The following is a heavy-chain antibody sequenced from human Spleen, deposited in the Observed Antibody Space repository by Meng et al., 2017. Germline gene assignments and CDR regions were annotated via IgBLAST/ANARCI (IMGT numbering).Heavy chain of an antibody. J-gene: IGHJ5*02. D-gene: IGHD6-19*01. CDR2: INHSGIT. V-gene: IGHV4-34*01. CDR1: GGSFSGYY. CDR3: VRSSGWVRTGFDP. Sequence: QVQLQQWGAGLLKPSETLSLTCAVYGGSFSGYYWSWIRQPPGKGLEWIGEINHSGITYYTPSLKSRVTVSIDTSKSQFSLKLTSVTAADTAVYYCVRSSGWVRTGFDPWGQGTLVTVSS.